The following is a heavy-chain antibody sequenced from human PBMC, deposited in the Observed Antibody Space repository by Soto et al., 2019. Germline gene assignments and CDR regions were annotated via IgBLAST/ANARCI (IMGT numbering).Heavy chain of an antibody. CDR1: SAPVSSTTYT. CDR2: VYYGGRS. CDR3: ARQVRQQLVPSYYFDY. J-gene: IGHJ4*02. Sequence: SETLSLTCTVSSAPVSSTTYTWGWIRQPPGKGLEWVASVYYGGRSYYNPSLNSRVTISVDTSKNQFSLKLSSVTAADTAVYYCARQVRQQLVPSYYFDYWGQGTLVTVS. V-gene: IGHV4-39*01. D-gene: IGHD6-13*01.